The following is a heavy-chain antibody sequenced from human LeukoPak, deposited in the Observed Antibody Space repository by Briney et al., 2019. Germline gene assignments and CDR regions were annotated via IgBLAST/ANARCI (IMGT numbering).Heavy chain of an antibody. D-gene: IGHD3-10*01. CDR2: INSDGSST. V-gene: IGHV3-74*01. J-gene: IGHJ4*02. CDR3: AGLPVGGRRHLDY. CDR1: GFTFSSYW. Sequence: PGGSLRLSCAASGFTFSSYWMHWVRQAPGKGLVWVSRINSDGSSTSSADSVKGRFTISRDNAKNTLYLQMNSLRAEDTAVYYCAGLPVGGRRHLDYWGQGTLVTVSS.